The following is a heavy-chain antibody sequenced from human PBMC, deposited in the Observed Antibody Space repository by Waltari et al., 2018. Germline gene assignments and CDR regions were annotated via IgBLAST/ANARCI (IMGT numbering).Heavy chain of an antibody. CDR1: GYSISSGYY. CDR2: IYHSGRT. J-gene: IGHJ5*02. D-gene: IGHD6-13*01. V-gene: IGHV4-38-2*01. Sequence: QVQLQESGPGLVKPSETLSLTCAVSGYSISSGYYWGWIRQPPGKGLEWIGSIYHSGRTYYNPSLKSRVTISVDTSKNQFSLKLSSVTAADTAVYYCARGVPQQLVPGFNWFDPWGQGTLVTVSS. CDR3: ARGVPQQLVPGFNWFDP.